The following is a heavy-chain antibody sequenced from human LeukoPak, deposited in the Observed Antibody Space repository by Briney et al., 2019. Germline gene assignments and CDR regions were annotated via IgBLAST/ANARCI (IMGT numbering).Heavy chain of an antibody. J-gene: IGHJ4*02. CDR2: ISGSGGGT. CDR3: AKSIGGVGVVAAEF. V-gene: IGHV3-23*01. CDR1: GFTFSSYA. D-gene: IGHD2-15*01. Sequence: GGSLRLSCAASGFTFSSYAMTWVRQAPGKGLEWVSVISGSGGGTHYADSVKGRFTLSRDNSKNNVFLQMNSLRAEDTAVYYCAKSIGGVGVVAAEFWGQGTLVTVSS.